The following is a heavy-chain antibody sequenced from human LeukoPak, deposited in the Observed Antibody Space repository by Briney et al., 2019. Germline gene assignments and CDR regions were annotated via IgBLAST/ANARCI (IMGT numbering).Heavy chain of an antibody. CDR3: ARDLDDGFFDY. D-gene: IGHD1-1*01. Sequence: SETLSLTCTVSGGSISISSGGYYWSWIRQHPGKGLEWIGYIYYSGSTYYNPSLESRVIISLDMSKNQFSLKLSSVTAADTAVYYCARDLDDGFFDYWGQGTLVTVSS. CDR2: IYYSGST. V-gene: IGHV4-31*03. J-gene: IGHJ4*02. CDR1: GGSISISSGGYY.